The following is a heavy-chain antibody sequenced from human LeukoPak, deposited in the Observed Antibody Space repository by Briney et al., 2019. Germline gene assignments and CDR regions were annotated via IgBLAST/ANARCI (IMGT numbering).Heavy chain of an antibody. D-gene: IGHD2-2*01. CDR2: ISYDRSNK. CDR3: ARDPVVPAARGVNYFDY. CDR1: GFTFSSYA. V-gene: IGHV3-30*04. Sequence: GGSLRLSCAASGFTFSSYAMHWVRQAPGKGLEWVAVISYDRSNKYYADSVKGRFTISRDNSKNTLYLQMNSLRAEDTAVYYCARDPVVPAARGVNYFDYWGQGTLVTVSS. J-gene: IGHJ4*02.